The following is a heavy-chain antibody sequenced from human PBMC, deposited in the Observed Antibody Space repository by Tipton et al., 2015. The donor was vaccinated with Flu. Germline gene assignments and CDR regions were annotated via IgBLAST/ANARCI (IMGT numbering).Heavy chain of an antibody. CDR1: GASISTSVYY. Sequence: LRLSCTVSGASISTSVYYWGWIRQPPGKGLEWIGNIYSGGSGYTYFNPSLESRVAIALDTSKNQFYLKLTSLTAADTAVYHCARDPSLGMPDYFDYWGQGTLVTASS. J-gene: IGHJ4*02. CDR3: ARDPSLGMPDYFDY. D-gene: IGHD2-2*01. V-gene: IGHV4-39*02. CDR2: IYSGGSGYT.